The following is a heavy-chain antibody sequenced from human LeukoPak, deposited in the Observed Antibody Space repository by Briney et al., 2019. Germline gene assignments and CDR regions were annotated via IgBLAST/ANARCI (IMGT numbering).Heavy chain of an antibody. CDR2: ISHGGST. J-gene: IGHJ4*02. CDR3: ARSLDY. V-gene: IGHV4-31*03. CDR1: SESVGIGVYF. Sequence: PSETLSLTCTVTSESVGIGVYFWGWIRQPPGEGLEWVGEISHGGSTNYNPSLKSRVTISVDTSKNQFSLKLSSVTAADTAVYYCARSLDYWGQGTLVTVSS.